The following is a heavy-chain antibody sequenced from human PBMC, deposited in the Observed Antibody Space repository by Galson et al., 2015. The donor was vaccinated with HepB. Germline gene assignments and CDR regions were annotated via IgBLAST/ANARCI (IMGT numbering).Heavy chain of an antibody. CDR2: IIPIFGTA. Sequence: SVKVSCKASGGTFSSYAISWVRQAPGQGLEWMGGIIPIFGTANYAQKFQGRVTITADESTSTAYMELSSLRSEDTAVYYCARAVEDSSSSGDYYYYGMDVWGQGTTVTVSS. J-gene: IGHJ6*02. V-gene: IGHV1-69*13. D-gene: IGHD6-6*01. CDR1: GGTFSSYA. CDR3: ARAVEDSSSSGDYYYYGMDV.